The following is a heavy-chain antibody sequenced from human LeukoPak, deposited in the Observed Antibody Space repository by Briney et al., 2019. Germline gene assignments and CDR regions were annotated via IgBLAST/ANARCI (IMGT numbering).Heavy chain of an antibody. CDR1: GGTFSSYA. J-gene: IGHJ5*02. CDR3: ARGGRSRITIFGVVNNWFDP. Sequence: SVKVSCEASGGTFSSYAISWVRQAPGQGLEWMGGIIPIFGTANHAQKFEGRVTITRNTSLSTAYMELSSLRSEDTAVYYCARGGRSRITIFGVVNNWFDPWGQGTLVTVSS. V-gene: IGHV1-69*05. D-gene: IGHD3-3*01. CDR2: IIPIFGTA.